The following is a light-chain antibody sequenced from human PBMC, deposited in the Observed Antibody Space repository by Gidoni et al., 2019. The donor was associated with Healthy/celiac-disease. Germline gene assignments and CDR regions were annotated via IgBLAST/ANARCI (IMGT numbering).Light chain of an antibody. CDR3: QQYGSSPPMCS. CDR1: QSVSSSY. V-gene: IGKV3-20*01. CDR2: GAS. J-gene: IGKJ2*04. Sequence: IVLTQSPGTLSLSPGKRATLSCRASQSVSSSYLAWYQQKPGQAPRLLIYGASSRATGIPDRFSGSGSGTDFTLTISRLEPEDFAVYYCQQYGSSPPMCSFGQGTKLEIK.